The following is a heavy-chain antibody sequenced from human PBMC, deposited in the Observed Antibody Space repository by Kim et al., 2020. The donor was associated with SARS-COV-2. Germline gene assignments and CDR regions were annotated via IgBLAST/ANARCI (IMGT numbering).Heavy chain of an antibody. CDR2: INPNSGGT. CDR1: GYTFTGYY. V-gene: IGHV1-2*06. CDR3: ARKEGDFYYYYGMDV. Sequence: ASVKVSCKASGYTFTGYYMHWVRQAPGQGLEWMGRINPNSGGTNYAQKFQGRVTMTRDTSISTAYMELSRLRSDDTAVYYCARKEGDFYYYYGMDVWGQGTTVTVSS. J-gene: IGHJ6*02. D-gene: IGHD3-16*01.